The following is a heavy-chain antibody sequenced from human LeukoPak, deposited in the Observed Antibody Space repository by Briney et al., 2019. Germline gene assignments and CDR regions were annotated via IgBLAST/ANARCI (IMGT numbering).Heavy chain of an antibody. CDR1: DDSITMYY. CDR3: ARGGGGLWFGELYYMDV. Sequence: SETLSLTCSVSDDSITMYYWTWIRQPAGKGLEWIGRIYTSGSTNYNPSLKSRVTISVDTSKNQFSLKLSSVTAADTAVYYCARGGGGLWFGELYYMDVWGKGTTVTISS. D-gene: IGHD3-10*01. J-gene: IGHJ6*03. CDR2: IYTSGST. V-gene: IGHV4-4*07.